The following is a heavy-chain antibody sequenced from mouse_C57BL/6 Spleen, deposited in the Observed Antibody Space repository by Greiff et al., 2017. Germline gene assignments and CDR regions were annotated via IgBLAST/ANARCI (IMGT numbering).Heavy chain of an antibody. CDR3: TSSGGSKPYYFDY. J-gene: IGHJ2*01. CDR1: GYTFTDYE. V-gene: IGHV1-15*01. Sequence: VQLVESGAELVRPGASVTLSCKASGYTFTDYEMHWVKQTPVHGLEWIGAIDPETGGTAYNQKFKGKAILTADKSSSTAYMELRSLTSEDSAVYYCTSSGGSKPYYFDYWGQGTTLTVSS. D-gene: IGHD2-5*01. CDR2: IDPETGGT.